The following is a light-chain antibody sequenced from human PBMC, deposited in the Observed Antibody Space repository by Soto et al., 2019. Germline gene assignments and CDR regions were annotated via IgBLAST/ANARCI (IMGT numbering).Light chain of an antibody. CDR3: IQVLRTPAT. CDR2: LGS. V-gene: IGKV2-28*01. CDR1: QSLLHSNGYNY. J-gene: IGKJ3*01. Sequence: GETASISCRSSQSLLHSNGYNYLDWYLQKPGQSPQLLIYLGSNRASGVPGRFSGSVSCRELTTKYNIVLAYQDSCCSGIQVLRTPATLGPGTKVDI.